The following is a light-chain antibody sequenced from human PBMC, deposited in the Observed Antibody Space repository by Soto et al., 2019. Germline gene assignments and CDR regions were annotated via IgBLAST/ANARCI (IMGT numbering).Light chain of an antibody. J-gene: IGKJ4*01. CDR2: DAS. V-gene: IGKV1-39*01. CDR3: QQNYKSPLN. CDR1: QSINIY. Sequence: DIQMTQSPSSLSASVGDRVTIACRASQSINIYLSWYQQEPGKAPKLLMYDASSLQSGVPSRFSGSRSGTHFTPANTSLLREDVAKYYCQQNYKSPLNVGGGTKVYIK.